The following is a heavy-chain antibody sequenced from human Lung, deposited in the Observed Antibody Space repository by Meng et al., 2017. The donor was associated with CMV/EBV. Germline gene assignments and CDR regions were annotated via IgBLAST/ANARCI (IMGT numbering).Heavy chain of an antibody. CDR1: GFIFSDYY. D-gene: IGHD1-26*01. CDR2: ISSSGSIK. V-gene: IGHV3-11*04. J-gene: IGHJ5*02. CDR3: ARDFSAVQNWFDA. Sequence: GESXKISCAASGFIFSDYYMTWIRQAPGKRLEWVAYISSSGSIKKYADSVEGRFTISRDNAKKSLYLQMNSLGAEDTAFYYCARDFSAVQNWFDAWGRGTLVTVSS.